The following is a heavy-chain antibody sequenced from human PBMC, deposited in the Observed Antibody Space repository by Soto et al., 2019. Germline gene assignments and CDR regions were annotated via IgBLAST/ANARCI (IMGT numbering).Heavy chain of an antibody. D-gene: IGHD2-21*02. CDR1: GFTFSSYA. CDR3: AKGPGVVTTHFDY. J-gene: IGHJ4*02. Sequence: EVQLLESGGGLVQPGGSLRLSCAASGFTFSSYAMSWVRQAPGKGLEWVSAISGSGGSTYYADSVKGRFTISRDNSKNTLYLQINSLRAEDTAVYYCAKGPGVVTTHFDYWGQGTLVTVSS. V-gene: IGHV3-23*01. CDR2: ISGSGGST.